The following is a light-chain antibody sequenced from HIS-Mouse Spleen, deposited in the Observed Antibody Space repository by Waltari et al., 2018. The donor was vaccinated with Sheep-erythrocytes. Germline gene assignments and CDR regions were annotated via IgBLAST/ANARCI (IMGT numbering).Light chain of an antibody. V-gene: IGLV2-23*01. Sequence: QSALTQPASASGSPGQSITISRTGTSSDVGRYNLFSWYQQHPGKAPNLMIYEGSKRPSGVSNRFSGSKSGNTASLTISGLQAEDEADYYCCSYAGSSTPWVFGGGTKLTVL. CDR1: SSDVGRYNL. CDR3: CSYAGSSTPWV. CDR2: EGS. J-gene: IGLJ3*02.